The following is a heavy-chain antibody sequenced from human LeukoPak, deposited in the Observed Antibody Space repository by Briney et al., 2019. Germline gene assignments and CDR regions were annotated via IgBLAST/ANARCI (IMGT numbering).Heavy chain of an antibody. V-gene: IGHV3-23*01. CDR3: AKYLPNQLLKD. Sequence: GGSLRLSCAASGXTFSSYAMSWVRQAPGKGLEWVSDISGGGGSTYYADSVKGRFTISRDNSKNTLYLQMNSLRAEGTAVYYCAKYLPNQLLKDWGQGTLVTVSS. CDR2: ISGGGGST. CDR1: GXTFSSYA. D-gene: IGHD2-2*01. J-gene: IGHJ4*02.